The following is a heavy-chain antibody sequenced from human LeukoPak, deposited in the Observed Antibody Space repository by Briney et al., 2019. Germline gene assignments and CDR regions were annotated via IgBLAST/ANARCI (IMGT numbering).Heavy chain of an antibody. CDR3: TSDPLTRGGPEY. D-gene: IGHD7-27*01. CDR2: IKSSIGGEAL. Sequence: GGSLTLSCTTSGFTFKYVWGSWVREAPGEGREGGGRIKSSIGGEALDYSAHVKGRFTISRDDSKSTLYLKMNTLQIEDTAIYYCTSDPLTRGGPEYGGQGTLVTVSS. V-gene: IGHV3-15*01. J-gene: IGHJ4*02. CDR1: GFTFKYVW.